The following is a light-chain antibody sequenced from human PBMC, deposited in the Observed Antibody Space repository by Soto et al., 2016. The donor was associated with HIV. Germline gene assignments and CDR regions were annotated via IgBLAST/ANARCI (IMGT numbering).Light chain of an antibody. CDR2: GQN. CDR1: SLINYY. V-gene: IGLV3-19*01. J-gene: IGLJ3*02. Sequence: SSELTQDPAVSVALGQTVRITCQGDSLINYYASWYQRKPGQAPVLVIYGQNKRPSGIPDRFSGSSSGNTASLTITGAQAADDADYYCSSRDSSGNWVFGGGTSLSVL. CDR3: SSRDSSGNWV.